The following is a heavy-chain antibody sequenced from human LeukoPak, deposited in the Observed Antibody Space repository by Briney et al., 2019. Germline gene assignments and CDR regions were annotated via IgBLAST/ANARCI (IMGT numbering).Heavy chain of an antibody. Sequence: PSETLSLTCTVSSGSLTGYYWSWIRQPPGKGLEWIGEINHTGSTNYNPSLKSRVTISVDTSKNQFSLKMRSVTAADTAVYYCARVRAVAGTPPDYWGQGTLVTVSS. J-gene: IGHJ4*02. CDR3: ARVRAVAGTPPDY. V-gene: IGHV4-34*01. CDR2: INHTGST. CDR1: SGSLTGYY. D-gene: IGHD6-19*01.